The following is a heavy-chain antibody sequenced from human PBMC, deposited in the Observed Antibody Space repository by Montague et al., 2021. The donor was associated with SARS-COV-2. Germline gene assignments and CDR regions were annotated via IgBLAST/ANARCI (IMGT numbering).Heavy chain of an antibody. J-gene: IGHJ4*02. Sequence: SETLSRTCTVSGDFISGFYWNWIRQPPGKGLEWIGKIYYSGINNYNPSXRSRVTISVDTSKDQFPLKLISVTAAATALYYCARGVVAAPDTIDYWGQGTLVTVSS. D-gene: IGHD6-13*01. CDR2: IYYSGIN. CDR3: ARGVVAAPDTIDY. V-gene: IGHV4-59*13. CDR1: GDFISGFY.